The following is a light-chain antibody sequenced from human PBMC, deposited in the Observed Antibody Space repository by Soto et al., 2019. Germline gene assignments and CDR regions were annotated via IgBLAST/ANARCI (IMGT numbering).Light chain of an antibody. V-gene: IGKV1-39*01. CDR3: QQSYGTPRT. CDR1: QSINTK. J-gene: IGKJ1*01. CDR2: SAS. Sequence: IPMTQSPSSRSASVVDAVSITFLASQSINTKLHWYQQKPGQAPKLLIYSASTLQSGLPSRFSGSGSGTDFTLTISNLQPEDSATYYCQQSYGTPRTFGQGTKVDIK.